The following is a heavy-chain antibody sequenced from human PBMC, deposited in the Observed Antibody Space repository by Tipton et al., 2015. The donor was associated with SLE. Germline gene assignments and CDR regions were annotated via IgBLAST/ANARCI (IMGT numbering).Heavy chain of an antibody. CDR1: GGSISDSY. CDR3: ASRSYFDFWSPYSERYGMDV. CDR2: IYSSGTT. Sequence: GLVKPSETLSLSCTVSGGSISDSYWNWIRQPAGKGLEWIGRIYSSGTTNYNSSLRSRVTMSIDTSKNQFSLRVASVTAADTAVYYCASRSYFDFWSPYSERYGMDVWGQGTTVPVSS. V-gene: IGHV4-4*07. J-gene: IGHJ6*02. D-gene: IGHD3-3*01.